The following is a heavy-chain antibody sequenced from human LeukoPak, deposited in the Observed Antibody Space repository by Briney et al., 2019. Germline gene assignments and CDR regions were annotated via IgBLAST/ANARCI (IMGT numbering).Heavy chain of an antibody. J-gene: IGHJ5*02. D-gene: IGHD2-2*01. CDR3: AREEGYCSSTSCSNWFDP. Sequence: ASVKVSCEASGYTFTSYAMHWVRQAPGQRLEWMGWINAGNGNTKYSQKFQGRVTITRDTSASTAYMELSSLRSEDTAVYYCAREEGYCSSTSCSNWFDPWGQGTLVTVSS. V-gene: IGHV1-3*01. CDR2: INAGNGNT. CDR1: GYTFTSYA.